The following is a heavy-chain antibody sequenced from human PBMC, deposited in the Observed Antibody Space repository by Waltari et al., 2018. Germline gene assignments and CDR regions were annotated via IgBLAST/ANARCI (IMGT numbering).Heavy chain of an antibody. D-gene: IGHD4-17*01. CDR3: ARYGDPGAYFDY. J-gene: IGHJ4*02. V-gene: IGHV1-69*01. Sequence: QVQLVQSGAGVKKPGSSVKVSCKAYGGTFSSYALSWVRQAPGQGLEWMGGIIPIFGTANYAQKFQGRVTITADESTSTAYMELSSLRSEDTAVYYCARYGDPGAYFDYWGQGTLVTVSS. CDR1: GGTFSSYA. CDR2: IIPIFGTA.